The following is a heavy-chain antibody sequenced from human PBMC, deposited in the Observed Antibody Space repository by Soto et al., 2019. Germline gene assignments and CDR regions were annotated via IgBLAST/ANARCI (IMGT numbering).Heavy chain of an antibody. J-gene: IGHJ4*02. CDR3: ASVPDCSSSECYSYFDI. CDR1: GFTLSDYY. V-gene: IGHV3-74*01. D-gene: IGHD2-2*01. CDR2: ISNAGSNT. Sequence: EVPLVESGGGLVQPGGSLRLSCAASGFTLSDYYMHWARQAPRQGLVWVSRISNAGSNTDNEDSVKGRFTISRDNAKNTMHLQMNSPRAEDTAVYFCASVPDCSSSECYSYFDIWGQGTLVTVSS.